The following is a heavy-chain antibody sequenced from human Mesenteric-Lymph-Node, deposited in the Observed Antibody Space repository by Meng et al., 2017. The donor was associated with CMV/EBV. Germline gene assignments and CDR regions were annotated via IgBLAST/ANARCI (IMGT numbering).Heavy chain of an antibody. Sequence: SETLSLTCAVYGGSFSGYYWSWIRQPPGKGLEWIGEINHSGSTNYNPSLKSRVTISVDTSKNQFSLKLSSVTAADTAVYYCARALLYGPGRYFDYWGQGTLVTVPQ. V-gene: IGHV4-34*01. CDR1: GGSFSGYY. CDR2: INHSGST. J-gene: IGHJ4*02. CDR3: ARALLYGPGRYFDY. D-gene: IGHD3-16*01.